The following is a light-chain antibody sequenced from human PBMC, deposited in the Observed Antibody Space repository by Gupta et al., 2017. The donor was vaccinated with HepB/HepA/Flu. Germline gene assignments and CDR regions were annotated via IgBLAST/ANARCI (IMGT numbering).Light chain of an antibody. CDR3: SAWASSLNGHV. Sequence: AGLTQPPSVSTGLRQTATLTCTGNSNNVGHEGAVWLQQHQGHPPKLLSYKNNDRPSGISERFSASRSGNTASLTITEVQREDKADYDWSAWASSLNGHVCGTGTKV. J-gene: IGLJ1*01. V-gene: IGLV10-54*04. CDR1: SNNVGHEG. CDR2: KNN.